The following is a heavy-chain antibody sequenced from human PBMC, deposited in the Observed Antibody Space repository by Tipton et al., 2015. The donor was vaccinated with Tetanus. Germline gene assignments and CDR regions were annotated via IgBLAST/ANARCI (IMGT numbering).Heavy chain of an antibody. CDR2: IIPTFDTT. Sequence: QSGAEVKKPGASVKVSCKASGYTFNTFGISWVRQAPGQGLEWMGGIIPTFDTTNYAQNFRGRITITADESTSTVYMELSGLKSEDTAVYYCAREREYGYDRDYWGQGTLVTVSS. V-gene: IGHV1-69*13. J-gene: IGHJ4*01. CDR3: AREREYGYDRDY. CDR1: GYTFNTFG. D-gene: IGHD5-18*01.